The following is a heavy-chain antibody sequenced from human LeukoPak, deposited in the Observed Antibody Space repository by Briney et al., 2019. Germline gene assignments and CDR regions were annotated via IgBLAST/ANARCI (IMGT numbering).Heavy chain of an antibody. CDR2: INQGGSDK. CDR1: GFTFSGHW. D-gene: IGHD1-14*01. Sequence: RGSPRLSCAASGFTFSGHWMSWVRQAPGKGLECVANINQGGSDKYYVDSVKGRFTISRDNANTLLYLQMNSQRGEDTAVYYCTRDRSRAEDDWGQGTLVTVSS. CDR3: TRDRSRAEDD. V-gene: IGHV3-7*01. J-gene: IGHJ4*02.